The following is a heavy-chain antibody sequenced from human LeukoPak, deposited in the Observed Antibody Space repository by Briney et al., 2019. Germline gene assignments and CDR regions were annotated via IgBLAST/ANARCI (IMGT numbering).Heavy chain of an antibody. V-gene: IGHV3-21*01. Sequence: GGSLRLSCAASGFTFSSYSMNWVRQAPGKGLEWVSSISSSSSYIYYADSVKGRFTISRDNAKNSLYLQMNSLRAEDTAVYYCARDRYYYDSSGYGYAFDIWGQGTMVTVSS. CDR3: ARDRYYYDSSGYGYAFDI. J-gene: IGHJ3*02. D-gene: IGHD3-22*01. CDR2: ISSSSSYI. CDR1: GFTFSSYS.